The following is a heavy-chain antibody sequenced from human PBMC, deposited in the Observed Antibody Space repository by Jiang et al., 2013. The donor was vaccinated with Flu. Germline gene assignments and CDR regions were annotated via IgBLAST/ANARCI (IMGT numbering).Heavy chain of an antibody. D-gene: IGHD3-10*01. CDR2: INHSGST. Sequence: GLEWIGEINHSGSTNYNPSLKSRVTISVDTSKNQFSLKLSSVTAADTAVYYCARDGTTFGSGTNWGQGTLVTVSS. J-gene: IGHJ4*02. CDR3: ARDGTTFGSGTN. V-gene: IGHV4-34*01.